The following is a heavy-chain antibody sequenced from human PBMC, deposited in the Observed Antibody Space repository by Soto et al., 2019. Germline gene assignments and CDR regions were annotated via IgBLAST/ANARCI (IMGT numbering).Heavy chain of an antibody. CDR3: AIGEWLSTSYFNF. D-gene: IGHD3-3*01. J-gene: IGHJ4*02. CDR2: INPADSDT. V-gene: IGHV5-51*01. Sequence: GEALKISCEGSGYSFSSYWISWVRQMPGKGLEWMAIINPADSDTRYSPSFQGHVTVSVDKSVNIAYLQWSSLKASDTAVYHCAIGEWLSTSYFNFWGKGTLVTVSS. CDR1: GYSFSSYW.